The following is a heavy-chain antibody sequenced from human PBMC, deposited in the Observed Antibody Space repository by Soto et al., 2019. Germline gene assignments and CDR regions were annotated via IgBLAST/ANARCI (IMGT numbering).Heavy chain of an antibody. CDR2: TYYRSKWYN. V-gene: IGHV6-1*01. CDR3: ARDNPIIPARRYYYGMDV. J-gene: IGHJ6*02. D-gene: IGHD6-6*01. Sequence: SQTLSLTCAISGDSVSSNSAAWNWIRQSPSRGLEWLGRTYYRSKWYNDYAVSVKSRITINPDTSKNQFSLQLNSVTPEDTAVYYCARDNPIIPARRYYYGMDVWGQGTTVTVSS. CDR1: GDSVSSNSAA.